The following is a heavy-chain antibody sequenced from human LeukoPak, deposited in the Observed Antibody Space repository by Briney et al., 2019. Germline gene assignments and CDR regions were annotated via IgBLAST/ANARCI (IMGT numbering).Heavy chain of an antibody. Sequence: ASVMVSCKVSGYTLTELSMHWVRQAPGKGLEWMGGFDPEDGETIYAQKFQGRVTMTEDTSTDTAYMELSSLRSEDTAVYYCATQKTPRRSLNWYFDLWGRGTLVTVSS. CDR1: GYTLTELS. CDR2: FDPEDGET. V-gene: IGHV1-24*01. J-gene: IGHJ2*01. CDR3: ATQKTPRRSLNWYFDL. D-gene: IGHD2-15*01.